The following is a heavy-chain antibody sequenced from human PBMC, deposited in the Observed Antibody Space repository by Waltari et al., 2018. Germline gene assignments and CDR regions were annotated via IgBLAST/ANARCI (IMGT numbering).Heavy chain of an antibody. V-gene: IGHV3-7*01. J-gene: IGHJ4*02. CDR3: TRGNWGDY. CDR1: GLTFSSHW. D-gene: IGHD3-16*01. Sequence: EEQLVESGGALVQPGGSLRLSCVASGLTFSSHWMMWVRQSPGKGRGWVANINQDGSEKYYMDSVKGRFTISRDNAKNSLYLQMNSVRADDTAVYYCTRGNWGDYWGQGTLVTVSS. CDR2: INQDGSEK.